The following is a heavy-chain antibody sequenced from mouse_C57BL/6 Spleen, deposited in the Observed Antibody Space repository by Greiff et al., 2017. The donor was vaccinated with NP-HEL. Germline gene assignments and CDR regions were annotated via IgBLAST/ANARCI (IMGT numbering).Heavy chain of an antibody. Sequence: QVQLQQSGAELMKPGASVKLSCKATGYTFTGYWIEWVKQRPGHGLEWIGEILPGSGSTNYNEKFKGKATFTADTSSNTAYMQLRSLTTEYSSIYYCSRALRRWAMDYWGQGTSVTVSS. J-gene: IGHJ4*01. V-gene: IGHV1-9*01. CDR3: SRALRRWAMDY. CDR2: ILPGSGST. CDR1: GYTFTGYW. D-gene: IGHD2-12*01.